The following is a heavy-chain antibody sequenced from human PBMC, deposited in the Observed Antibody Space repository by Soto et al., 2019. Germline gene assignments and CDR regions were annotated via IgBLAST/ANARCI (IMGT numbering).Heavy chain of an antibody. D-gene: IGHD1-26*01. Sequence: QVQLVQSGAEVKKPGSSVKVSCKASGGTFSSYAISWVRQAPGQGLEWMGGIIPIFGTANYAQKFQGRVTITADESTSTGYMELSSLRSEDTAVYYCARGVGGSYLMGHDAFDIWGQGTMVTVSS. CDR2: IIPIFGTA. CDR3: ARGVGGSYLMGHDAFDI. J-gene: IGHJ3*02. CDR1: GGTFSSYA. V-gene: IGHV1-69*12.